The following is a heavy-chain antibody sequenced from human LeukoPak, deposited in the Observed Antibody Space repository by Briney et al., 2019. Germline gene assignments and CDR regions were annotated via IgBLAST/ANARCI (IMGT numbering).Heavy chain of an antibody. V-gene: IGHV3-9*01. J-gene: IGHJ4*02. CDR2: ISWNSGTI. Sequence: PGRSLRLSCAASGFSIDDYAMHWLRQAPGKGLEWVSGISWNSGTIAYADSVKGRFTISRDNAKNSLYLQMNSLRAEDTALYYCAKDLSGDSSSWYYFDSWGQGTLVTVSS. CDR3: AKDLSGDSSSWYYFDS. CDR1: GFSIDDYA. D-gene: IGHD6-13*01.